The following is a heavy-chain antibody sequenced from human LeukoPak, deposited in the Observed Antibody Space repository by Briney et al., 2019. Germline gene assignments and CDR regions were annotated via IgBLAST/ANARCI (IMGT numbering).Heavy chain of an antibody. Sequence: SSETLSLTCAVYGGSFSGYYWSWLRQPPGKGLEWIGEINHSGSTNYNPSLKSRVTISVDTSKNQFSLKLSSVTAADTAVYYCARRQGYSYGHFLDYWGQGTLVTVSS. V-gene: IGHV4-34*01. D-gene: IGHD5-18*01. CDR3: ARRQGYSYGHFLDY. CDR2: INHSGST. J-gene: IGHJ4*02. CDR1: GGSFSGYY.